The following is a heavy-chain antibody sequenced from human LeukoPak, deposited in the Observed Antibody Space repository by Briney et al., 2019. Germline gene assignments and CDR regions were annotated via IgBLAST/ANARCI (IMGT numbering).Heavy chain of an antibody. CDR3: AHVVSVRLPPLRWYDA. Sequence: GGSLRLSCAASGFTVSSNYMSWVRQAPGKGLEWVSVIYSGGSTYYADSVKGRFTISRDNSKNTLYLQMNSLRAADTAVYYCAHVVSVRLPPLRWYDAWGQGTLVTVSS. D-gene: IGHD5/OR15-5a*01. J-gene: IGHJ5*02. V-gene: IGHV3-66*02. CDR2: IYSGGST. CDR1: GFTVSSNY.